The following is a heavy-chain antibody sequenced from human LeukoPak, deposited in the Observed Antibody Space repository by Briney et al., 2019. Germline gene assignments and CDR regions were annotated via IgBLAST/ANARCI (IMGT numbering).Heavy chain of an antibody. D-gene: IGHD5-18*01. CDR3: AKDGGYSYGGVGAFDI. J-gene: IGHJ3*02. Sequence: GGSLRLSCAASGFTFDDYAMHWVRQAPGKGLEWVSGISWNSGSIGYADSVKGRFTISRDNAKNSLYLQMNSLRAEDMALYYCAKDGGYSYGGVGAFDIWGQGTMVTVSS. CDR1: GFTFDDYA. V-gene: IGHV3-9*03. CDR2: ISWNSGSI.